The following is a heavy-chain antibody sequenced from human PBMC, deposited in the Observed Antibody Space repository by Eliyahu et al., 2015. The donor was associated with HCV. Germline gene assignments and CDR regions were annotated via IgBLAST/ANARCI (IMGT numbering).Heavy chain of an antibody. CDR3: AREAVGTGDWYFDF. J-gene: IGHJ2*01. D-gene: IGHD7-27*01. CDR1: GFTLXDYW. Sequence: EVQLVESGGGLVQPGGSLRLSCAVSGFTLXDYWMHWVRQVPGKGLVWVSRMNSDGSSRTYADSVKGRFTISRDNAKNTLYLQMNSVRAEDTAVYYCAREAVGTGDWYFDFWGRGTLVTVSS. CDR2: MNSDGSSR. V-gene: IGHV3-74*01.